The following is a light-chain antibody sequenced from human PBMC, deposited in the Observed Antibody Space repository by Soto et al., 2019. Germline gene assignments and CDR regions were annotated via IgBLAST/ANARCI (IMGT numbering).Light chain of an antibody. CDR2: GND. V-gene: IGLV1-40*01. Sequence: QSVLTQPPSVSGAPGQRVTISCAGSSSNIGAGYDVHWYQQLPGAAPTLLISGNDNRPSGVPDRFSGSKSGTSGSLAITGLQAEDEADYYCQSYDSGLSALVFGGGTKVTVL. CDR3: QSYDSGLSALV. CDR1: SSNIGAGYD. J-gene: IGLJ2*01.